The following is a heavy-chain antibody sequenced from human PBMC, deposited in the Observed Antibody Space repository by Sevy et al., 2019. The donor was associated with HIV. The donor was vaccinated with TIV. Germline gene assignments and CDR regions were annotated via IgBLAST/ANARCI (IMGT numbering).Heavy chain of an antibody. J-gene: IGHJ4*02. CDR2: ISSSGSTI. Sequence: GGSLRLSCAASGFTFSSYEMNWVRQAPGKGLEWVSYISSSGSTIYYADSVKGRFTISRDNAKNSLYLQMNSLRAEDTAVYYCARAHPVASNDGFDYWGQGTLVTVSS. V-gene: IGHV3-48*03. CDR1: GFTFSSYE. CDR3: ARAHPVASNDGFDY. D-gene: IGHD1-1*01.